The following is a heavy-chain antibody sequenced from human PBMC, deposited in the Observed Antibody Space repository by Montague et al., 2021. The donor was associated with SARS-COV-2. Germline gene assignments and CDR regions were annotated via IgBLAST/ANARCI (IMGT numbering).Heavy chain of an antibody. CDR3: ARGRQHINMIVVVVTGGEYYFAS. V-gene: IGHV4-34*01. Sequence: SETLSLTCAVYDGSFSDYSWTWIRQPPGKGLEWIGEINHRGSTNYNPSLKSRVTISVDTSKNQFSLKMTSVTAADTAVFYCARGRQHINMIVVVVTGGEYYFASWGQGTLVAVSS. D-gene: IGHD3-22*01. CDR2: INHRGST. J-gene: IGHJ4*02. CDR1: DGSFSDYS.